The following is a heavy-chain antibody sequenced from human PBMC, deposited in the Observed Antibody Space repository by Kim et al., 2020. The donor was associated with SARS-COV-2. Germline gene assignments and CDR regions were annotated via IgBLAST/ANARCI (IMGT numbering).Heavy chain of an antibody. CDR2: IYHSGST. CDR3: ARDARNYYYGMDV. Sequence: SETLSLTCTVSGYTISSGYYWGWIRQPPGKGLEWIGSIYHSGSTYYNPSLKSRVTISVDTSKNQFSLKLSSVTAADTAVYYCARDARNYYYGMDVLAQG. V-gene: IGHV4-38-2*02. CDR1: GYTISSGYY. J-gene: IGHJ6*02. D-gene: IGHD2-15*01.